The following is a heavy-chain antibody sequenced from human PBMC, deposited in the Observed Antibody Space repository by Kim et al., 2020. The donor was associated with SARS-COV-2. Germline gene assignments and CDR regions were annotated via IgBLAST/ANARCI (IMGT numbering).Heavy chain of an antibody. CDR1: GFTFSSYD. Sequence: GGSLRLSCAASGFTFSSYDMHWVRQATGKGLEWVSAIGTAGDPYYPGSVKGRFTISRENAKNSLYLQMNSLRAWDTAVYYCARDPLMICNRRGAVAGKGDYYYGMDVWGQGTTVTVSS. CDR3: ARDPLMICNRRGAVAGKGDYYYGMDV. J-gene: IGHJ6*02. D-gene: IGHD6-19*01. V-gene: IGHV3-13*05. CDR2: IGTAGDP.